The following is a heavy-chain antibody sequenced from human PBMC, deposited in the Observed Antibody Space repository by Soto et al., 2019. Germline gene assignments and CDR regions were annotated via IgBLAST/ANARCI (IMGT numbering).Heavy chain of an antibody. Sequence: QVQLVESGGGVVQPGGSLRLSCAASGFTFRNHAMHWVRQAPGKGLECLAVIAYDGSNAFYRDSVKGRFTISRDNAKNTLYLHMNRLRSGDTGGYYCARGDREDILVVVGARPGEYGIDIWGQGTTVTVSS. V-gene: IGHV3-30-3*01. CDR2: IAYDGSNA. J-gene: IGHJ6*02. D-gene: IGHD2-15*01. CDR1: GFTFRNHA. CDR3: ARGDREDILVVVGARPGEYGIDI.